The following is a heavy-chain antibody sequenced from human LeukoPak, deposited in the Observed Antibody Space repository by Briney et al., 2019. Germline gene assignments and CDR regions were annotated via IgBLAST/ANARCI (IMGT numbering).Heavy chain of an antibody. CDR1: GFSFSTYA. Sequence: GGSLRLSCVASGFSFSTYAMVWVRQAPGKGLEWVSAMTRDGRTFYADSVQGRVTISRDNSKNTLYLQMSSLGAEDTAVYYCAREGVVPAAIPDYYYDYGMDVWGQGTTVTVSS. CDR2: MTRDGRT. V-gene: IGHV3-23*01. CDR3: AREGVVPAAIPDYYYDYGMDV. D-gene: IGHD2-2*02. J-gene: IGHJ6*02.